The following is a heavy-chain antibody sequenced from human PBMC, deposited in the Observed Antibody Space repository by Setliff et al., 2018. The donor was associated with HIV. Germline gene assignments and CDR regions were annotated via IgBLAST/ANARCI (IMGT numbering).Heavy chain of an antibody. V-gene: IGHV2-70*11. CDR3: ARMISYSPYFDY. D-gene: IGHD1-26*01. J-gene: IGHJ4*02. CDR2: IDWDDDK. CDR1: GFSLSKSGMC. Sequence: SGPTLVNPTQTLTLTCTFSGFSLSKSGMCVSWIRQPPGKALEWLARIDWDDDKYYSTSLKTRLTISKDTSKNQVVLKMTNVDPVDTATYYGARMISYSPYFDYWGQGTLVTVS.